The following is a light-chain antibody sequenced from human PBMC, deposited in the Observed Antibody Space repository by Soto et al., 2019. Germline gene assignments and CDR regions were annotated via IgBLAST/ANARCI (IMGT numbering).Light chain of an antibody. Sequence: QSVLTQPRSVSGSLGQSVTISCTGTSSDVGAYDFVSWYQQNPGKAPRLIIFDVIKRPSGVPDRFSGSKSGNTASLTISGLQSDDEADYHCSSYAGSHTYEVFGGGTKVTVL. CDR3: SSYAGSHTYEV. CDR1: SSDVGAYDF. J-gene: IGLJ3*02. V-gene: IGLV2-11*01. CDR2: DVI.